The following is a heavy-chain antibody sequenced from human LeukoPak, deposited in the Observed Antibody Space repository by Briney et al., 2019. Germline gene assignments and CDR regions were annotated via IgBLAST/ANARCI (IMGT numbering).Heavy chain of an antibody. D-gene: IGHD3-16*01. Sequence: GGSLRLSCAASGFTFSDEYMSWIRQAPGKGLEWISYISSASTKTMYADSVKGRFTISRDNAKNSLYLQMNSLRAEDTAVYYCATGWGSNAYWGQGTLVTVSS. CDR1: GFTFSDEY. J-gene: IGHJ4*02. CDR2: ISSASTKT. V-gene: IGHV3-11*05. CDR3: ATGWGSNAY.